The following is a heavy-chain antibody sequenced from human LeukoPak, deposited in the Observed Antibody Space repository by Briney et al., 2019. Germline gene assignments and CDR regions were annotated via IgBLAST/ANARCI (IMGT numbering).Heavy chain of an antibody. J-gene: IGHJ3*02. Sequence: LGGSLRLSCAASGFTFSSYGMHWVRQAPGKGLEWVAVISYDGSNKYYADSVKGRFTFSRDNSKNTLYLQMNSLRAEDTAVYYCAKGRSGSYYFAFDIWGQGTMVTVSS. CDR2: ISYDGSNK. CDR3: AKGRSGSYYFAFDI. D-gene: IGHD1-26*01. CDR1: GFTFSSYG. V-gene: IGHV3-30*18.